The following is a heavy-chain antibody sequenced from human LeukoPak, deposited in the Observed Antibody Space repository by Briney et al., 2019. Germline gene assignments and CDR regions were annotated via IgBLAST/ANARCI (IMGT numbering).Heavy chain of an antibody. J-gene: IGHJ2*01. V-gene: IGHV3-7*01. CDR1: GFTFSSYA. D-gene: IGHD3-22*01. CDR3: ARGSYYDTSGYVNWYFDL. Sequence: GGSLRLSCAASGFTFSSYAMTWVRQAPGKGLEWVASIMQGGSEKYYVDSVKGRFTISRDNALNSLYLQMNSLRAEDTAVYYCARGSYYDTSGYVNWYFDLWGRGTLVKVSS. CDR2: IMQGGSEK.